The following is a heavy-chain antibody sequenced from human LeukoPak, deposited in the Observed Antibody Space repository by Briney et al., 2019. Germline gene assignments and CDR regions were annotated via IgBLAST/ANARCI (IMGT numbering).Heavy chain of an antibody. CDR2: IYSGGST. Sequence: GGSLRLSCAASGFTVSSNYMSWVRQAPGKGLEWVSVIYSGGSTYYADSVKGRFTSSRDNSKNTLYLQMNSLRAEDTAVYYCARTPPGDSSGSIDYWGQGTLVTVSS. D-gene: IGHD3-22*01. J-gene: IGHJ4*02. V-gene: IGHV3-53*01. CDR3: ARTPPGDSSGSIDY. CDR1: GFTVSSNY.